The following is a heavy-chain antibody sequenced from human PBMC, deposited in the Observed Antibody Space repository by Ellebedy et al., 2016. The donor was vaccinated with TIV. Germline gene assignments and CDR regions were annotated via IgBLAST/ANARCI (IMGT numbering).Heavy chain of an antibody. CDR2: IIPISGTA. CDR3: ARVKGYCSTASCLYFDY. V-gene: IGHV1-69*13. Sequence: AASVKVSCKASGCTFSNYAISWVRQAPGQGLEWMGGIIPISGTAKFAQKFQGRVTLTADESTSTAYMELSSLKSEDTAVYYCARVKGYCSTASCLYFDYWGQGTLVTVSS. J-gene: IGHJ4*02. D-gene: IGHD2-2*01. CDR1: GCTFSNYA.